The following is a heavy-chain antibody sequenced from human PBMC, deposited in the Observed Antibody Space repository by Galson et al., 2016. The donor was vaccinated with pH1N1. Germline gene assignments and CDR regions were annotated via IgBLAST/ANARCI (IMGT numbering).Heavy chain of an antibody. Sequence: SLRLSCAASGFIVSRNYVSWVRQAPGKGLEWVSVISAGEITYYTDSVKGRFTISRDNSKNTAYLQMNSLRAEDTAVYYCARDSYCAREVCYDPPLWGQVALVTVSS. V-gene: IGHV3-66*01. J-gene: IGHJ4*02. CDR3: ARDSYCAREVCYDPPL. CDR2: ISAGEIT. D-gene: IGHD2-8*02. CDR1: GFIVSRNY.